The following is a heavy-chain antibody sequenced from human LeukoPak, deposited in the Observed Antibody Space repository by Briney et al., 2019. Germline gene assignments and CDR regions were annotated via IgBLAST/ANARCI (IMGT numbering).Heavy chain of an antibody. CDR1: GFIFDDYA. CDR3: ARGLGGDQGYFDL. CDR2: ISWNSGSL. D-gene: IGHD3-10*01. Sequence: PGGSLRLSCAASGFIFDDYAMHWVRQAPGKGLEWVSGISWNSGSLAYADSVKGRFTISRDNAKNSPYLQMNSLRTEDTALYYCARGLGGDQGYFDLWGRGTLATVSS. V-gene: IGHV3-9*01. J-gene: IGHJ2*01.